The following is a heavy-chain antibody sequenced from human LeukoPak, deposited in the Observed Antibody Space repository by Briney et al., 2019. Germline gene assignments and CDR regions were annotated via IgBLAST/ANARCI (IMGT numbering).Heavy chain of an antibody. J-gene: IGHJ3*02. CDR1: GFTFDDYA. CDR3: AKDKSNWNPGAFDI. V-gene: IGHV3-43*02. CDR2: ISGDGGST. D-gene: IGHD1-20*01. Sequence: AGGSLRLSCAASGFTFDDYAMHWVRQAPGKGLEWVSLISGDGGSTYYADSVRGRFPFSRDNSKTSLYLQMNRLRTEDAALYYCAKDKSNWNPGAFDIWGQGTMVTVSS.